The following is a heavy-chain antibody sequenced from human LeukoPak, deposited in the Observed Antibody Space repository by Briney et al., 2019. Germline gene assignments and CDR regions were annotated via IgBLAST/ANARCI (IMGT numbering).Heavy chain of an antibody. J-gene: IGHJ3*02. CDR1: GFTFSSYE. CDR2: ISSSGSTI. CDR3: ARRRSDDAFDI. V-gene: IGHV3-48*03. D-gene: IGHD2-15*01. Sequence: PGGSLRLSCAASGFTFSSYEMNWVRQAPGKGLEWVSYISSSGSTIYYADSVKGRFTISRDNAKNSLYLQMNSLRAEDTAVYYCARRRSDDAFDIWGQGTMVTVSS.